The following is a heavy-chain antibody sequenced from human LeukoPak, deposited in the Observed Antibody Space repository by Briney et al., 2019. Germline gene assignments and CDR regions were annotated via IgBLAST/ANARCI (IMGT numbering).Heavy chain of an antibody. CDR1: GYTLTELS. CDR2: FDPEGGET. V-gene: IGHV1-24*01. CDR3: ATDPHSSGWYDY. Sequence: ASVNVSCKVSGYTLTELSMHWVRQAPGKGLEWMGGFDPEGGETIYAQKFQGRVTMTEDTSTDTAYMELSSLRSEDTAVFYCATDPHSSGWYDYWGQGTLVTVSS. D-gene: IGHD6-19*01. J-gene: IGHJ4*02.